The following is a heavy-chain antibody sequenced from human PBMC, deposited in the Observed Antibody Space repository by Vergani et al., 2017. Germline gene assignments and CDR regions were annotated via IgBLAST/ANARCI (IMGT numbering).Heavy chain of an antibody. CDR2: ISGSGGST. Sequence: EVQLLESGGGLVQPGGSLRLSCAASGFTFSSYDMSWVRQAPGKGLEWVSAISGSGGSTDYADSVKGRFTISRDNSKNTLYLQMNSLRAEDTAVYYCAKGVRGVIITGDYWGQGTLVTVSS. CDR3: AKGVRGVIITGDY. V-gene: IGHV3-23*01. CDR1: GFTFSSYD. J-gene: IGHJ4*02. D-gene: IGHD3-10*01.